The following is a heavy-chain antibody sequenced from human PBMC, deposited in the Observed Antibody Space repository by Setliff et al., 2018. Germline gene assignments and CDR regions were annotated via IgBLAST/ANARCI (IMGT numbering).Heavy chain of an antibody. CDR1: GGSISSYY. V-gene: IGHV4-59*08. CDR3: ASNALPHYDYSNYEGLYDYYDSRGSYAFDI. Sequence: SETLSLTCTVSGGSISSYYWSWIRQPPGKGLEWIGYIYYSGSTNYNPSLKSRVTISVDTSKNQFSLKLSSVTAADTAVYYCASNALPHYDYSNYEGLYDYYDSRGSYAFDIWGQGTVVTVSS. J-gene: IGHJ3*02. D-gene: IGHD4-4*01. CDR2: IYYSGST.